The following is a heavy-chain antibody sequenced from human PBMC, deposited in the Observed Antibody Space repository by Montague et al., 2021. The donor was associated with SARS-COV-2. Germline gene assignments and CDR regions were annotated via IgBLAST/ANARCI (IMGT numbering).Heavy chain of an antibody. D-gene: IGHD3-3*01. Sequence: PALVKPTQTLTLTCTFSGFSLSTTGVGVGWIRQPPGKALEWFALFYWYDDKRYSPSLKTRLATTKDTSKNQVVLTMTNMDPVDTATNYCAHRRDINDFWSGYYTGQKDDAFNWFDPWGQGTLVTVSS. CDR3: AHRRDINDFWSGYYTGQKDDAFNWFDP. J-gene: IGHJ5*02. CDR2: FYWYDDK. V-gene: IGHV2-5*01. CDR1: GFSLSTTGVG.